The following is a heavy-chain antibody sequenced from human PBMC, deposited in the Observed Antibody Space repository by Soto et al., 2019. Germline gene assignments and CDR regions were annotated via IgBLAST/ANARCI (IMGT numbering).Heavy chain of an antibody. CDR1: GGSISSSSYY. CDR3: ARRQSSSWYGL. V-gene: IGHV4-39*01. Sequence: ETLSLTCAVSGGSISSSSYYWGWIRQPPGKGLEWIGSIYYSGSTYYNPSLKSRVTISVDTSKNQFSLKLSSVTAADTAVYYCARRQSSSWYGLWGQGTLVTVSS. D-gene: IGHD6-13*01. CDR2: IYYSGST. J-gene: IGHJ4*02.